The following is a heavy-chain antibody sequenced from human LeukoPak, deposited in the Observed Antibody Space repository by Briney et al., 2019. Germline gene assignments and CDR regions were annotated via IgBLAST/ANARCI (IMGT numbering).Heavy chain of an antibody. CDR2: INHSGST. V-gene: IGHV4-34*01. D-gene: IGHD4-11*01. CDR1: GVSFSGYY. CDR3: ARGNFQQYYFGY. Sequence: PSETLSLTCAVYGVSFSGYYWSWIRRPPGKGLEWIGEINHSGSTNYNPSLKSRVTISVDTSKNQFSLKLSSVTAADTAVYYCARGNFQQYYFGYWGQGTLVTVSS. J-gene: IGHJ4*02.